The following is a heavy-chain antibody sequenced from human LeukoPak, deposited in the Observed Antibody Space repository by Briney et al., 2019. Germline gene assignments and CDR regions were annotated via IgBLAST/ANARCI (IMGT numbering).Heavy chain of an antibody. V-gene: IGHV4-39*01. CDR1: GGSIRSSSYY. Sequence: SETLSLTCTVSGGSIRSSSYYWGWIRQPPGKGLEWIGSIYYSGSTYYNPSLKSRVTISVDTSKNQFSLKLSSVTAADTAVYYCARPYGAAGLDWGQGTLVTVSS. CDR2: IYYSGST. CDR3: ARPYGAAGLD. J-gene: IGHJ4*02. D-gene: IGHD4-17*01.